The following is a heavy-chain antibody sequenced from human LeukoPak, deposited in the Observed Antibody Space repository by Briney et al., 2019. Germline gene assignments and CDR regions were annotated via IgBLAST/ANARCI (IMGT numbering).Heavy chain of an antibody. D-gene: IGHD2-15*01. V-gene: IGHV4-4*07. J-gene: IGHJ5*02. CDR3: ARGVTCSGGSCYWFDP. CDR1: GGSISGYY. Sequence: PSETLSLACTVSGGSISGYYWSWIRQPAGKGLEWIGRMYASGSPSYNPSLQSRATLSLDTSKNRFSLRLTSVTAADTAVYYCARGVTCSGGSCYWFDPWGQGTLVTVSS. CDR2: MYASGSP.